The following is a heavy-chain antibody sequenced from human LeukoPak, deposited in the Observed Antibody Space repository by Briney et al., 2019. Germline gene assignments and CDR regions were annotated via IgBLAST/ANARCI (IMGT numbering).Heavy chain of an antibody. D-gene: IGHD1-26*01. CDR1: GFTFTSYS. V-gene: IGHV3-23*01. J-gene: IGHJ4*02. Sequence: GGSLRLSCAASGFTFTSYSMNWVRQAPGKGLEWVSTISGGGGSTYYADSVKGQFTISRDNSKNTLYLQVNSLRAEDTAVYYCAKENSGTYLYYFDYWGQGTLVTVSS. CDR3: AKENSGTYLYYFDY. CDR2: ISGGGGST.